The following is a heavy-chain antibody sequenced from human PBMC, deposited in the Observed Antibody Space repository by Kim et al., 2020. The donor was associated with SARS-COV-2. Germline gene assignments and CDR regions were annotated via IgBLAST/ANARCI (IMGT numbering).Heavy chain of an antibody. CDR1: GGSISSSSYY. D-gene: IGHD3-3*01. Sequence: SETLSLTCTVSGGSISSSSYYWGWIRQPPGKGLEWIGSIYYSGSTYYNPSLKSRVTISVDTSKNQFSLKLSSVTAADTAVYYCARQRGTTIFGVVIRTKIDYWGQGTLVTVSS. CDR2: IYYSGST. CDR3: ARQRGTTIFGVVIRTKIDY. J-gene: IGHJ4*02. V-gene: IGHV4-39*01.